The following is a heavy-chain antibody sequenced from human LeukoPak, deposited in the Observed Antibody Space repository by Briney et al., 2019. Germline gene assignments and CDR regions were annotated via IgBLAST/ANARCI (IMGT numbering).Heavy chain of an antibody. D-gene: IGHD5-24*01. CDR3: ARNRDGYNSFDY. J-gene: IGHJ4*02. V-gene: IGHV4-30-2*01. Sequence: SQTLSLTCTVSGGSISSGGYYWSWIRQPPGKGLEWIGYIYHSGSTYYNPSLESRVTISVDRSKNQFSLKLSSVTAADTAVYYCARNRDGYNSFDYWGQGTLVTVSS. CDR2: IYHSGST. CDR1: GGSISSGGYY.